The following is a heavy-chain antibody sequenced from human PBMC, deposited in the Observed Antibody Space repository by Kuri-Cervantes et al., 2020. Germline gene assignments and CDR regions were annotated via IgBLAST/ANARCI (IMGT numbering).Heavy chain of an antibody. CDR2: ISYDGSNK. D-gene: IGHD2-15*01. V-gene: IGHV3-30-3*01. J-gene: IGHJ6*03. Sequence: GESLKISCAASGFTFSSYAMHWVRQAPGKGLEWVAVISYDGSNKYYADSVKGRFTISRDNSKNTLYLQMNSLRAEDTAVYYCARGEYCSGGSCYWGNYYYYMDVWGKGTTVTVSS. CDR1: GFTFSSYA. CDR3: ARGEYCSGGSCYWGNYYYYMDV.